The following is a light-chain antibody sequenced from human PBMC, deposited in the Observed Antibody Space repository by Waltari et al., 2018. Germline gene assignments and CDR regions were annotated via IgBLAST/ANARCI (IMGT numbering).Light chain of an antibody. CDR3: CSYTGTTTPRL. CDR1: SSDVGSYNL. Sequence: QSALTQPASVSGSPGQSITISCTGTSSDVGSYNLVPCYPQPPGKAPKVIIYEGNKRPSGVSDRFSGSKSGNTASLTISGLQAEDEADYYCCSYTGTTTPRLFGGGTKLTVL. CDR2: EGN. J-gene: IGLJ3*02. V-gene: IGLV2-23*01.